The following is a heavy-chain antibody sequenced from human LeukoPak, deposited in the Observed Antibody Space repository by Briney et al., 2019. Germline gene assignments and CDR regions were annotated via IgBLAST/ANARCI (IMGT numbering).Heavy chain of an antibody. CDR3: ARDSLVVVTAFDY. V-gene: IGHV3-53*01. CDR1: GFTVSSNY. J-gene: IGHJ4*02. Sequence: GGSLRLSCAASGFTVSSNYMSWVRQAPGQGLEWVSVIYSGGSTYYADSVKGRFTISRDNSKNTLYLQMNSLRAEDTAVYYCARDSLVVVTAFDYWGQGTLVTVSS. D-gene: IGHD2-21*02. CDR2: IYSGGST.